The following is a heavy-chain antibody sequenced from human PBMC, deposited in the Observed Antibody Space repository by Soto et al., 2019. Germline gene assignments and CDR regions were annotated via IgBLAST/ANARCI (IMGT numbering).Heavy chain of an antibody. V-gene: IGHV1-2*04. CDR3: ARGLYSSTRIYGMDV. J-gene: IGHJ6*02. CDR2: INPNSGGT. CDR1: GYTFTGYY. D-gene: IGHD6-13*01. Sequence: GASVKVSCKASGYTFTGYYMHLVRQAPGQGLEWMGWINPNSGGTNYAQKFQGWVTMTRDTSISTAYMELSRLRSDDTAVYYCARGLYSSTRIYGMDVWGQGTTVTVSS.